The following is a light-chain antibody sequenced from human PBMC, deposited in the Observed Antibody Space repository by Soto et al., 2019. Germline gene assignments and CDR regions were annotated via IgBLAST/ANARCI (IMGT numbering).Light chain of an antibody. Sequence: EIVLTQSPGTLSLSPGERATLSCRASQSVSSSYLAWYQQKPGQAPRLLIYAASSRATGIPDRFSGSGSGTDFTLTISRLEPEDFAVYYCQQYGTSRLTFGGGTNVEIK. J-gene: IGKJ4*01. V-gene: IGKV3-20*01. CDR3: QQYGTSRLT. CDR2: AAS. CDR1: QSVSSSY.